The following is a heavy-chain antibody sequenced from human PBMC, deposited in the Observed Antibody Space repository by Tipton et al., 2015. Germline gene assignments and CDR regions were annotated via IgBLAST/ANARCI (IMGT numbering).Heavy chain of an antibody. CDR1: GFTFSTTA. V-gene: IGHV3-30*18. J-gene: IGHJ6*02. CDR2: ISYDGSKK. Sequence: SLRLSCAASGFTFSTTAMNWVRQAPGKGLEWVTIISYDGSKKYYADSVKGRFTISRHNSKNMVFLQMNSLSAEDTAVYYCVKGDELRDFEWLIFEYGMDDVWGQGTTVTVSS. D-gene: IGHD3-9*01. CDR3: VKGDELRDFEWLIFEYGMDDV.